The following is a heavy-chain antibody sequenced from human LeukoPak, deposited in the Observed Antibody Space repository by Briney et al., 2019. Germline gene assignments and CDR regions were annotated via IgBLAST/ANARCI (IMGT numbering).Heavy chain of an antibody. D-gene: IGHD2-2*01. J-gene: IGHJ3*02. CDR3: ARGLAATPTAFDI. CDR2: ISSSSSTI. V-gene: IGHV3-48*01. Sequence: GGSLRLSCAASGFTFSSYSMNWVRQAPGKRLEWVSYISSSSSTIYYADSVKGRFTISRDNSKNTLYLQMNSLRAEDTAVYYCARGLAATPTAFDIWGQGTMVTVSS. CDR1: GFTFSSYS.